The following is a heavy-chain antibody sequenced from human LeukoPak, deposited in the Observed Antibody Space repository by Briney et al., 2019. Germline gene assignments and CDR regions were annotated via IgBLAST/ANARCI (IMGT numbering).Heavy chain of an antibody. CDR1: GFTFSSYA. CDR3: ARVPMVRGIAIAEADY. V-gene: IGHV3-23*01. CDR2: ISGSAGST. D-gene: IGHD3-10*01. J-gene: IGHJ4*02. Sequence: GGSLRLSCAASGFTFSSYAMSWVRQAPGKGLEWVSAISGSAGSTYYADSVKGRFTISRDNAKNSLYLQMNSLRAEDTAVYYCARVPMVRGIAIAEADYWGQGTLVTVSS.